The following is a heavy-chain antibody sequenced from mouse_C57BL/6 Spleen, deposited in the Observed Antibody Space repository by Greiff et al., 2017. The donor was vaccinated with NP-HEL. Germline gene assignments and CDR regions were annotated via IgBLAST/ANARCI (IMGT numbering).Heavy chain of an antibody. V-gene: IGHV1-80*01. J-gene: IGHJ4*01. CDR1: GYAFRSYW. CDR2: IYPGDGDP. CDR3: ARDTTTAYAMDY. D-gene: IGHD1-2*01. Sequence: VQLQQSGAELVKPGASVKISCNASGYAFRSYWMNWVKQRPGTGLEWIGQIYPGDGDPNYNGKFKGKATLTADKSSSSAYMQLSSLTSEDSAVYFCARDTTTAYAMDYWGQGTSVTVSS.